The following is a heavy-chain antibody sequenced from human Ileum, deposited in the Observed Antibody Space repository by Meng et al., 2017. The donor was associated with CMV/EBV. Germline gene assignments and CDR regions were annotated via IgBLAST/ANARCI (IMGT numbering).Heavy chain of an antibody. Sequence: GGSLRLSCAASGFTFNKYAMNWVRQAPGKGLEWVSGTSGSGGSTYYADSVKGRFTISRDNSKNTLYLQMDSLRAEDSAVYYCAKDPGGRGYCGGDCYSPNWFDPWGQGTLVTVSS. CDR2: TSGSGGST. CDR1: GFTFNKYA. CDR3: AKDPGGRGYCGGDCYSPNWFDP. J-gene: IGHJ5*02. V-gene: IGHV3-23*01. D-gene: IGHD2-21*01.